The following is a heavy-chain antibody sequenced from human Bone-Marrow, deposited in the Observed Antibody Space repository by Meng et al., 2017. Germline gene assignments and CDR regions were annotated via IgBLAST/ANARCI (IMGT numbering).Heavy chain of an antibody. CDR2: ISSSGSTI. CDR1: GFTFRDYY. J-gene: IGHJ3*02. CDR3: ARGEGRGLLGYWSGGSCYASGGAFDI. Sequence: GGSLRLSCAASGFTFRDYYMSWIRQAPGKGLEWVSYISSSGSTIYYADSVKGRFTISRDNAKNSLYLQMNSLRDEDTAVYYCARGEGRGLLGYWSGGSCYASGGAFDIWGQGIMVTVSS. D-gene: IGHD2-15*01. V-gene: IGHV3-11*01.